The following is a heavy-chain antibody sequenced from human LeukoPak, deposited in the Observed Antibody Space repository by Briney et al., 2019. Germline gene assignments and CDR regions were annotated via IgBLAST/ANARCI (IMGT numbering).Heavy chain of an antibody. CDR2: ISAYNGNT. CDR1: GYTFTSYG. J-gene: IGHJ4*02. Sequence: ASVKVSCKASGYTFTSYGISWVRQAPGQGLEWMGWISAYNGNTNYAQKLQGRVTMTTDTSTSTAYMELRSLRSDDTAVYYCARDDYGSGSYSPPGVDYWGQGTLVTVSS. V-gene: IGHV1-18*04. D-gene: IGHD3-10*01. CDR3: ARDDYGSGSYSPPGVDY.